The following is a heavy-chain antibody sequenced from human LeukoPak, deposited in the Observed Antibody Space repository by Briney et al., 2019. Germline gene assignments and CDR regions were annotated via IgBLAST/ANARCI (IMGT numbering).Heavy chain of an antibody. V-gene: IGHV3-21*01. D-gene: IGHD5-24*01. CDR2: ISSSSSYI. CDR1: GFTFSSYS. CDR3: ARDLGGGYDAFDI. J-gene: IGHJ3*02. Sequence: GGSLRLSCAASGFTFSSYSMNWVRQAPGKRLEWVSSISSSSSYIYYADSVKGRFTISRDNAKNSLYLQMNSLRAEDTAVYYCARDLGGGYDAFDIWGQGTMVTVSS.